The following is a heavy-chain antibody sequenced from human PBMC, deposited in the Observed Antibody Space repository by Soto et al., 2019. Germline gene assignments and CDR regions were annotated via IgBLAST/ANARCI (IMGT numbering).Heavy chain of an antibody. J-gene: IGHJ2*01. D-gene: IGHD6-25*01. CDR2: IGTTGGDT. Sequence: EVQLLESGGSLVLPGGSLRLSCAASGFSFSPYPMSWVRQAPVKGLEWVSTIGTTGGDTYYPDFVKGRFTISRDDSKNTVYLQMSSLIDEDSAIYYCAKSRVASGRGYFDLWGRGTLVTVSS. CDR1: GFSFSPYP. V-gene: IGHV3-23*01. CDR3: AKSRVASGRGYFDL.